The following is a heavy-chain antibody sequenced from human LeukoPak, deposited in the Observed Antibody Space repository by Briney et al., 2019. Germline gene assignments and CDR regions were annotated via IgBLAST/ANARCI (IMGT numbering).Heavy chain of an antibody. CDR1: GGTFSCYA. CDR3: ARDRGYDILTGYYFDY. Sequence: GASVKVSCKASGGTFSCYAISWVRQAPGQGLEWMGRIIPIFGTANYAQKFQGRVTITTDESTSTAYMELSSLRSEDTAVYYCARDRGYDILTGYYFDYWGQGTLVTVSS. J-gene: IGHJ4*02. CDR2: IIPIFGTA. V-gene: IGHV1-69*05. D-gene: IGHD3-9*01.